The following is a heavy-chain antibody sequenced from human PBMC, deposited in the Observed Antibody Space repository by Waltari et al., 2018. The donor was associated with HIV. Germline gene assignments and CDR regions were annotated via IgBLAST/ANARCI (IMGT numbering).Heavy chain of an antibody. V-gene: IGHV3-48*02. D-gene: IGHD2-21*02. CDR1: GFPFSSYS. CDR3: ARGPVVVVTATYFDY. Sequence: EVQLVESGGGLVQPGGSLRLSCAASGFPFSSYSMNWVRQAPGKGLEWVSYISSSSTTIYYADSVKGRFTISRDNPKNSLYLQMNSLRDEDTAVYYCARGPVVVVTATYFDYWGQGTLVTVS. CDR2: ISSSSTTI. J-gene: IGHJ4*02.